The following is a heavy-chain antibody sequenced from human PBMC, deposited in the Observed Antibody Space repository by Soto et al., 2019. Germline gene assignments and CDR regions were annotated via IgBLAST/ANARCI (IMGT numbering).Heavy chain of an antibody. CDR1: GYTFTGYY. CDR3: ARRIAAAGRGREYFDY. J-gene: IGHJ4*02. CDR2: INPNSGGT. Sequence: ASVKVSCKASGYTFTGYYMHWVRQAPGQGLEWMGWINPNSGGTNYAQKFRGRVTMTRDTSISTAYMELSRLRSDDTAVYYCARRIAAAGRGREYFDYWGQGTLVTVSS. D-gene: IGHD6-13*01. V-gene: IGHV1-2*02.